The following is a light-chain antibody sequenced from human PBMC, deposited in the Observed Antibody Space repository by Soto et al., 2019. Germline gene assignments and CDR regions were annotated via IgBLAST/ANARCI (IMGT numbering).Light chain of an antibody. CDR3: QQSHSTPLT. Sequence: DIKLTQSPSSLSASVGDRVTITCRASLRISKYLNWYQQKPGKAPKPLIYGASTLQSGVPSRFSGSGSGTDFTLTITKLQPEDSATYFCQQSHSTPLTFGGGTKLEI. V-gene: IGKV1-39*01. CDR2: GAS. J-gene: IGKJ4*01. CDR1: LRISKY.